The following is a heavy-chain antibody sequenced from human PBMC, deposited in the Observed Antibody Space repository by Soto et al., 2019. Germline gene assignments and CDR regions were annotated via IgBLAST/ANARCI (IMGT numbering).Heavy chain of an antibody. CDR2: IIPIFGTA. CDR3: ARMGRFALHEPHPPYGMDV. V-gene: IGHV1-69*01. J-gene: IGHJ6*02. Sequence: QVQLVQSGAEVKKPGSSVKVSCKASGGTFSSYAISWVRQAPGQGLEWMGGIIPIFGTANYAQKFQGRVTITADESTSTAYMELSSLRSEDTAVYYCARMGRFALHEPHPPYGMDVWGQGTTVTVSS. D-gene: IGHD4-4*01. CDR1: GGTFSSYA.